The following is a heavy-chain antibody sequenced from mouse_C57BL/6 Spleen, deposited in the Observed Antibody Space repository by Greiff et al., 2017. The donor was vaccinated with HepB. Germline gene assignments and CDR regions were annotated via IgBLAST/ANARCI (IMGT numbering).Heavy chain of an antibody. V-gene: IGHV1-22*01. D-gene: IGHD2-4*01. CDR3: ARGDDYDALYAMDY. J-gene: IGHJ4*01. Sequence: EVQLQQSGPELVKPGASVKMSCKASGYTFTDYYMHWVKQSHGKSLEWIGYINPNNGGTSYNQKFKGKATLTVNKSSSTAYMELRSLTSEDSAVYYGARGDDYDALYAMDYWGQGTSVTVSS. CDR2: INPNNGGT. CDR1: GYTFTDYY.